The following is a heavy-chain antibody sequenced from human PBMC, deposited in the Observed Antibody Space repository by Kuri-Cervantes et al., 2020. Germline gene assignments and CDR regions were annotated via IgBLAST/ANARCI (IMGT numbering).Heavy chain of an antibody. D-gene: IGHD3-10*01. J-gene: IGHJ6*02. CDR3: ARYGSGSYYYYYGMDV. CDR1: GFTFRSYT. V-gene: IGHV3-48*02. Sequence: GGSLRLSCVASGFTFRSYTMNWVRQAPGKGLEWISYISSDSSNIYYLDSVKGRFTVSRDNAKNSLYLQMDSLRDEDTAVYYCARYGSGSYYYYYGMDVWGQGTTVTVSS. CDR2: ISSDSSNI.